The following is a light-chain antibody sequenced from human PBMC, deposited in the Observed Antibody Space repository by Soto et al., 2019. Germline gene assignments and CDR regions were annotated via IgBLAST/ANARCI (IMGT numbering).Light chain of an antibody. Sequence: QSALTQSDSVSGSPGQSITISCTGTSSDVGGYNYVSWYQHHPGKAPKLIIYDVSNRPSGVSTRFSGSKSGNTAALTISGLQAEDEADDSCSSYTSTNSWVFGGGTKLTAL. CDR3: SSYTSTNSWV. V-gene: IGLV2-14*03. CDR1: SSDVGGYNY. CDR2: DVS. J-gene: IGLJ3*02.